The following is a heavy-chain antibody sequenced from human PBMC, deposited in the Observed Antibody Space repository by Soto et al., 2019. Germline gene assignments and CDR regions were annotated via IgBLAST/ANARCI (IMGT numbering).Heavy chain of an antibody. CDR3: ARDSGNGGDMDV. D-gene: IGHD3-16*01. Sequence: GVSVKVSSKASGYTFITYYINCARHAPGQGLEWMGWISAYNGNTNYAQKLQGRVTMTTDTSTSTAYMELRSLRSDDTAVYYCARDSGNGGDMDVWGQGTTVTVSS. J-gene: IGHJ6*02. CDR2: ISAYNGNT. V-gene: IGHV1-18*01. CDR1: GYTFITYY.